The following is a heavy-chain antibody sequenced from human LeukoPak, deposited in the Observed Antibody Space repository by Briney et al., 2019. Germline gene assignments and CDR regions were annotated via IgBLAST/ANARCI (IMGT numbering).Heavy chain of an antibody. CDR2: IKQDGSEK. D-gene: IGHD3-10*01. CDR1: GFTFSSYW. Sequence: PGGSLRLSCAASGFTFSSYWMSWVRQAPGIGLEWVAKIKQDGSEKYYVDSVKGRFTISRDNAKNSLYLRMNSLRAEDTAVYYCARYDYGSGSYDYWGQGTLVTVSS. J-gene: IGHJ4*02. CDR3: ARYDYGSGSYDY. V-gene: IGHV3-7*04.